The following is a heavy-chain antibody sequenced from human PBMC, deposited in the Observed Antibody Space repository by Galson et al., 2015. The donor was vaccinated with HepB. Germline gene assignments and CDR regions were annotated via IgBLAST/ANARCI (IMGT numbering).Heavy chain of an antibody. D-gene: IGHD3-3*01. CDR1: GFTFSSYS. CDR2: ISSSSSTI. Sequence: SLRLSCAASGFTFSSYSMNWVRQAPGKGLEWVSYISSSSSTIYYADSVKGRFTISRDNAKNSLYLQMNSLRAEDTAVYYCAREPSTIFGVVITPTFDYWGQGTLVTVSS. CDR3: AREPSTIFGVVITPTFDY. V-gene: IGHV3-48*01. J-gene: IGHJ4*02.